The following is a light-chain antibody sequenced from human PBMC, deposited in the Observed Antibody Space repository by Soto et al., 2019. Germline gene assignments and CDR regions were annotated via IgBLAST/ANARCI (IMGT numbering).Light chain of an antibody. Sequence: GVSNRFSSSKSGNTASLTISGLQAEDEADYYCSSYTTTITVFGGGTKVTVL. J-gene: IGLJ3*02. V-gene: IGLV2-14*01. CDR3: SSYTTTITV.